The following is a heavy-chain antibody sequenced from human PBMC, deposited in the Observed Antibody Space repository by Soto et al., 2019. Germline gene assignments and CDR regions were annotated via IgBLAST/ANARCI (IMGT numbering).Heavy chain of an antibody. D-gene: IGHD3-22*01. Sequence: EVQLVESGGGLVKPGGSLRLSCAASGFTFSNAWMNWVRQAPGKWLEWVGRIKSKTDGGTTDYAAPVKGRFTNSRDNSTTTLYLQMNSLKTEDTAVYYCTTQSDYSGYYIDAFDIWGQGTMVTVSS. CDR2: IKSKTDGGTT. CDR3: TTQSDYSGYYIDAFDI. V-gene: IGHV3-15*07. J-gene: IGHJ3*02. CDR1: GFTFSNAW.